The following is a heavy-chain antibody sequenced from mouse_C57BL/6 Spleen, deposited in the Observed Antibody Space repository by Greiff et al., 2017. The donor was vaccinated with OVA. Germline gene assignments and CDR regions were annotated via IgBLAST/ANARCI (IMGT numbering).Heavy chain of an antibody. J-gene: IGHJ2*01. D-gene: IGHD2-3*01. CDR2: INPGSGGT. CDR3: AREVDGYYVDY. V-gene: IGHV1-54*01. Sequence: QVQLQQSGAELVRPGTSVKVSCKASGYAFTNYLIEWVKQRPGQGLEWIGVINPGSGGTNYNEKFKGKATLTADKSSSTAYMQLSSLTSEDSAVYFCAREVDGYYVDYWGQGTTLTVSS. CDR1: GYAFTNYL.